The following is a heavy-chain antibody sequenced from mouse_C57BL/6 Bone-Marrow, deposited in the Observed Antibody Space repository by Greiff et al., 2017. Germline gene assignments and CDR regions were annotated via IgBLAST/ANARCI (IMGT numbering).Heavy chain of an antibody. V-gene: IGHV3-6*01. CDR1: GYSITSGYY. J-gene: IGHJ2*01. Sequence: EVKLLESGPGLVKPSQSLSLTCSVTGYSITSGYYWNWIRQFPGNKLEWMGYISYDGSNNYNPSLKNRISITRDTSKNQFFLKLNSVTTEDTATYYCARDRDYYGSSYYYFDYWGQGTTLTVSS. CDR3: ARDRDYYGSSYYYFDY. CDR2: ISYDGSN. D-gene: IGHD1-1*01.